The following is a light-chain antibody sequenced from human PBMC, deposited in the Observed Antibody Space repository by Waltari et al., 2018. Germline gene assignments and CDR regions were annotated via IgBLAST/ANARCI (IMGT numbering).Light chain of an antibody. J-gene: IGKJ3*01. V-gene: IGKV1-5*01. CDR2: DAS. CDR3: QQSYSTPFT. CDR1: QSISSW. Sequence: DIQMTQSPSTVSASVGDRVTITCRASQSISSWLAWYQQKPGKAPKLLIYDASSLESGVPSRFSGSGSGTEFTLTISSLQPDDFAAYYCQQSYSTPFTFGPGTKVDIK.